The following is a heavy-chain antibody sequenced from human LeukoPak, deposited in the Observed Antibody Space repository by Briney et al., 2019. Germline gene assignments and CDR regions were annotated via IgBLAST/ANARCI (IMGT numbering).Heavy chain of an antibody. CDR2: MNPNGGNT. CDR3: ARARGPKVGEPVAI. V-gene: IGHV1-8*01. J-gene: IGHJ4*02. Sequence: GASVKVSCKASGYTFTSYDINWVRQATGQGLEWMGWMNPNGGNTGYAQKFQGRVTMTRNTSISTAYMELSSLRSEDTAVYYCARARGPKVGEPVAIWGQGTLVTVSS. CDR1: GYTFTSYD. D-gene: IGHD3-16*01.